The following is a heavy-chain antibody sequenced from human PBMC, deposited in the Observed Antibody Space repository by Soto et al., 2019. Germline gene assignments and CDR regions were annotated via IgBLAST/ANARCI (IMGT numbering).Heavy chain of an antibody. J-gene: IGHJ3*01. Sequence: EVQLVESGGGLVQPGGSLRLSCAASGVTFSSYEMNWVRQAPGKGREWVSYISSSGSTIYYADSVKGRFTISRDNAKNSLYLQMNSLRAEATAVYYCARAGYYDFWSGYYTGGYDAFDLLGQGTMGNVSS. V-gene: IGHV3-48*03. D-gene: IGHD3-3*01. CDR3: ARAGYYDFWSGYYTGGYDAFDL. CDR1: GVTFSSYE. CDR2: ISSSGSTI.